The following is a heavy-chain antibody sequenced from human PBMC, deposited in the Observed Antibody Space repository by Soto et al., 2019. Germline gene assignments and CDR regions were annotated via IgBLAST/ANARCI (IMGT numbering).Heavy chain of an antibody. V-gene: IGHV4-39*01. CDR2: IYYSGST. CDR3: ARQAYDFRSGFPFDY. Sequence: SETLSLTCTVSGGSISSSSYYWGWIRQPPGKGLEWIGSIYYSGSTYYNPSLKSRVTISVDTSKNQFSLKLSSVTAADTAVYYCARQAYDFRSGFPFDYWGQGTLVTVSS. CDR1: GGSISSSSYY. J-gene: IGHJ4*02. D-gene: IGHD3-3*01.